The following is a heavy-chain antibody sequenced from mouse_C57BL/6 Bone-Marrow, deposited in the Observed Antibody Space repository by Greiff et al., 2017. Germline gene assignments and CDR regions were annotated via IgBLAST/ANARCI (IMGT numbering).Heavy chain of an antibody. CDR3: ARDTDGSSPL. CDR2: ISDGGSYT. Sequence: EVHLVESGGGLVKPGGSLKLSCAASGFTFSSYAMSWVRQTPEKRLEWVATISDGGSYTYYPDNVKGRFTISRDNAKNNLYLQMSHLKSEDTAMYYCARDTDGSSPLWGQGTSVTVSS. V-gene: IGHV5-4*01. D-gene: IGHD1-1*01. CDR1: GFTFSSYA. J-gene: IGHJ4*01.